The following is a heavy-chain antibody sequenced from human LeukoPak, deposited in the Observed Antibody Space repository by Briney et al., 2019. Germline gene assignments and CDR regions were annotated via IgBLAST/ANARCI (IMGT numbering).Heavy chain of an antibody. J-gene: IGHJ3*02. V-gene: IGHV1-18*04. Sequence: ASVKVSCKASGYTFTGYYMHWVRQAPGQGLEWMGWISAYNGNTNYAQKLQGRVTMTTDTSTSTAYMELRSLRSDDTAVYYCAREALGIAAAVHAFDIWGQGTMVTVSS. CDR3: AREALGIAAAVHAFDI. CDR2: ISAYNGNT. CDR1: GYTFTGYY. D-gene: IGHD6-13*01.